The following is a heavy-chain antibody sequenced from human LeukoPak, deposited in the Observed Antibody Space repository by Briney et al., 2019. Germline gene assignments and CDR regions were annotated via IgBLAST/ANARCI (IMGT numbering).Heavy chain of an antibody. CDR1: GFTLRRYT. V-gene: IGHV3-48*04. D-gene: IGHD3-10*02. Sequence: GGSPRLSCAPPGFTLRRYTMNGVRDAPERGLERVSYISRSGSTISYAAPLKGRFPISRDNAKNPLYLQMNSLRAEDTPVYYCAELGVTIFGGGWGKGATVTISS. CDR3: AELGVTIFGGG. J-gene: IGHJ6*04. CDR2: ISRSGSTI.